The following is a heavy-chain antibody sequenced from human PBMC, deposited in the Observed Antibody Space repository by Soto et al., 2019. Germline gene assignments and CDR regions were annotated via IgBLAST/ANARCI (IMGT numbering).Heavy chain of an antibody. CDR1: GFTFSSYS. V-gene: IGHV3-21*01. D-gene: IGHD6-19*01. Sequence: EVQLVESGGGLVKPGGSLRLSCAASGFTFSSYSMNWVRQAPGKGLEWVSSISSSSSYIYYADSVKGRFTISRDNAKNSLYLQMNSLRADDTAVYYSARFSGIGYSSGWYLAPGWGLTPTTFDYWGQGTLVTVSS. CDR3: ARFSGIGYSSGWYLAPGWGLTPTTFDY. CDR2: ISSSSSYI. J-gene: IGHJ4*02.